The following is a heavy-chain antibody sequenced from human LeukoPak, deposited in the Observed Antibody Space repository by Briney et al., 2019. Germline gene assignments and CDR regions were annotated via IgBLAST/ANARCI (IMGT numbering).Heavy chain of an antibody. J-gene: IGHJ4*02. D-gene: IGHD3-22*01. CDR2: IYYSGST. Sequence: PSETLSLTCTVSGGSISSGGYYWSWIRQHPGKGLEWIGYIYYSGSTYCNPSLKSRVTISVDTSKNQFSLKLSSVTAADTAVYYCATDYYDSSGYYYWGQGTLVTVSS. CDR1: GGSISSGGYY. V-gene: IGHV4-31*03. CDR3: ATDYYDSSGYYY.